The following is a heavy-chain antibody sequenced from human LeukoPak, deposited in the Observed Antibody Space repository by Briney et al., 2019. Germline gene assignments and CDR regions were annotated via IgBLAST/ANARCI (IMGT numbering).Heavy chain of an antibody. J-gene: IGHJ4*02. CDR3: ASYMIVVVPYYFDY. D-gene: IGHD3-22*01. CDR2: IYYSGST. V-gene: IGHV4-59*01. CDR1: GGSISSYY. Sequence: SETLSLTCTVSGGSISSYYWSWIRQPPGKGLEWIGYIYYSGSTNYNPSLKSRVTISVDTSKNQFSLKLSSVTAADTAVYYCASYMIVVVPYYFDYWGQGTLVTVSS.